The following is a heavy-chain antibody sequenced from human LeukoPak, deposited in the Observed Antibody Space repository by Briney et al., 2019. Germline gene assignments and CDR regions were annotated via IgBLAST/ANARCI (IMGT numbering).Heavy chain of an antibody. CDR3: ARGGFDY. CDR1: GYKFTDYY. CDR2: ISPNSDDT. J-gene: IGHJ4*02. Sequence: ASVKVSCKASGYKFTDYYMHWVRQAPGQGLEWMGWISPNSDDTNYAQKFRGRVNMTRDTSISTAYMELSRLRSDDTAIYYCARGGFDYWGQGTLVTVSS. V-gene: IGHV1-2*02.